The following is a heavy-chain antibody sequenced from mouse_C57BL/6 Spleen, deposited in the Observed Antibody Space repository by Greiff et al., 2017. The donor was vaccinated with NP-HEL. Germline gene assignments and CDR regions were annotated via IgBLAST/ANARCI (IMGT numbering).Heavy chain of an antibody. CDR1: GYTFTDYY. CDR2: INPNNGGT. V-gene: IGHV1-26*01. CDR3: ARWGDDLDY. J-gene: IGHJ2*01. D-gene: IGHD2-3*01. Sequence: EVQLQQSGPELVKPGASVKISCKASGYTFTDYYMNWVKQSHGKSLEWIGDINPNNGGTRYNQKFKGKATLTVDKSSSTAYMELRSLTSEDSAVYYCARWGDDLDYWGQGTTLTVSS.